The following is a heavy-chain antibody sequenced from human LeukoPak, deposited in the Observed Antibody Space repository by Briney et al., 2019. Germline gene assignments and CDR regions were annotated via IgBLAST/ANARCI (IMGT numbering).Heavy chain of an antibody. V-gene: IGHV4-4*02. D-gene: IGHD7-27*01. CDR1: GGSISSSNW. CDR2: IYHSGST. CDR3: ARRRRQLTDYYYMDV. J-gene: IGHJ6*03. Sequence: PSETLSLTCVVSGGSISSSNWWSWVRQPPGKGLEWIGEIYHSGSTNYNPSLKSRVTISVDKSKNQFSLKLSSVTAADTAVYYCARRRRQLTDYYYMDVWGKGTTVTVSS.